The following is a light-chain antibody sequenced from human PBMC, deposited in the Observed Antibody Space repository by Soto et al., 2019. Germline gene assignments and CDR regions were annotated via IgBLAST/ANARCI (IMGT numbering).Light chain of an antibody. Sequence: QSALTQPASVSGSPGQSITISCTGSSSDVGDYNSVSWYQQHPGKAPKLMIYDVTDRPSGVSDRFSGSKSGNTASLTISGLQAEDEADYYCSSYTSSSTLVLFGGGTEVTVL. CDR3: SSYTSSSTLVL. CDR2: DVT. CDR1: SSDVGDYNS. J-gene: IGLJ2*01. V-gene: IGLV2-14*01.